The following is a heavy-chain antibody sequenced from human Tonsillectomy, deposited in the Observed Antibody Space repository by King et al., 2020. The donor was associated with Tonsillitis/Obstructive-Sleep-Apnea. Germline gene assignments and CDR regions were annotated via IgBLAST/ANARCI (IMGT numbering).Heavy chain of an antibody. CDR3: ARGDCSSTSCYHADY. CDR1: GFTFSSYG. D-gene: IGHD2-2*01. V-gene: IGHV3-33*01. J-gene: IGHJ4*02. CDR2: IWYDGSNK. Sequence: VQLVESGGGVVQPGRSLRLSCAASGFTFSSYGMHWVRQAPGKGLEWVAGIWYDGSNKYYADSVKGRFTISRDNSRNTLYLQMNSLRAEDTAVYYCARGDCSSTSCYHADYWGQGTLVTVSS.